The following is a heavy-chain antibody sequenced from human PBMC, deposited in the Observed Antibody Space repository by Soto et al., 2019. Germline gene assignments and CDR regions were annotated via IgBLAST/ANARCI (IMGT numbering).Heavy chain of an antibody. J-gene: IGHJ4*02. Sequence: EVHLVESGGGLVQPGGSLRLSCAASGFTFSSYWMTWVRQAPGKGLEWVANIKQDGGAKYYVDSVKGRFTISRDNAKTSLYLQMNSLIAEATAVYYWAKAIYGGNSDLGYWGQGTLVTVSS. CDR3: AKAIYGGNSDLGY. D-gene: IGHD4-17*01. V-gene: IGHV3-7*05. CDR1: GFTFSSYW. CDR2: IKQDGGAK.